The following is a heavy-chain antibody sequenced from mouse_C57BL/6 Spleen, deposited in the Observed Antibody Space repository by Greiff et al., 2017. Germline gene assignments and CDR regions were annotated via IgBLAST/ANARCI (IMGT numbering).Heavy chain of an antibody. CDR2: IRNKANNHAT. CDR1: GFTFSDAW. V-gene: IGHV6-6*01. D-gene: IGHD1-1*01. Sequence: EVKLMESGGGLVQPGGSMKLSCAASGFTFSDAWMDWVRQSPEKGLEWVAEIRNKANNHATYYAESVKGRFTISRDDSKSSVYLQMNRLRPEDTSIYYCTRRYYGSSPHFDYWGQGTTLTVSS. J-gene: IGHJ2*01. CDR3: TRRYYGSSPHFDY.